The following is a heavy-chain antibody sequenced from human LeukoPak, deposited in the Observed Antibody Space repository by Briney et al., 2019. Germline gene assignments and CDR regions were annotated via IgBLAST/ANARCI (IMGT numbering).Heavy chain of an antibody. V-gene: IGHV3-48*01. Sequence: PGGSLRLSCAASGFTFSSYSMNWVRQAPGKGLEWVSYISSSSSTIYYADSVKGRFTISRDNSKNTLYLQMNSLRAEDTAVYYCAKDVWGVAVAGTGGFDYWGQGTLVTVSS. CDR1: GFTFSSYS. D-gene: IGHD6-19*01. J-gene: IGHJ4*02. CDR3: AKDVWGVAVAGTGGFDY. CDR2: ISSSSSTI.